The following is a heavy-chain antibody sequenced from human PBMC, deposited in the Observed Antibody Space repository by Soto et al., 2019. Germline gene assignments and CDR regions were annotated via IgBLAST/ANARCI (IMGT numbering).Heavy chain of an antibody. CDR2: IYQSGST. CDR1: GDSIGRDNW. D-gene: IGHD2-15*01. CDR3: VRASRINCRPGGCPLDN. Sequence: PETLSLTYAVSGDSIGRDNWWNWVRQAPGKGLEWIGEIYQSGSTTYNPSLKSRVTISVDRSTNQFSLTLKNVAAADTAVYNSVRASRINCRPGGCPLDNCCQGNPVT. J-gene: IGHJ4*02. V-gene: IGHV4-4*03.